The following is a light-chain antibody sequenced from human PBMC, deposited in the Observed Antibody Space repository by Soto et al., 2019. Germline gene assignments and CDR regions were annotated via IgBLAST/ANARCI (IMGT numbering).Light chain of an antibody. V-gene: IGKV1-33*01. CDR3: QKCGIAPFS. Sequence: DIQMTQSPSSLSASVGDRVTITCQASQDIATYLNWFQQKPGKAPKLLIYDASNLETGVPSRFSGSSSGTQFTFTINSLQPEDVATYYCQKCGIAPFSFGGGTKVELK. J-gene: IGKJ4*01. CDR2: DAS. CDR1: QDIATY.